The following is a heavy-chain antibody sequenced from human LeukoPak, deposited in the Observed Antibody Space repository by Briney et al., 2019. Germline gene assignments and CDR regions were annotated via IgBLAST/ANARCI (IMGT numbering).Heavy chain of an antibody. CDR2: IYGGGST. D-gene: IGHD6-6*01. J-gene: IGHJ4*02. Sequence: PGGSLRLSCAVSGFTVSNDYMSWVRQAPGKGLEWVSVIYGGGSTYYADSVRGRFTISRDNSENTLYLQMDSLRAEDTAVYYSTRLLPSSHHFFDSWGQGTLVTVSS. CDR3: TRLLPSSHHFFDS. CDR1: GFTVSNDY. V-gene: IGHV3-53*01.